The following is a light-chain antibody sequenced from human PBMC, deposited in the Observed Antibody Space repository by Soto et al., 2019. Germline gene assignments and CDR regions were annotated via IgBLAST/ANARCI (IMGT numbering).Light chain of an antibody. J-gene: IGKJ4*01. V-gene: IGKV3-20*01. CDR3: QEHDSSPLT. CDR1: QSVSSTY. CDR2: GAS. Sequence: EIELTQSPGTLSLSPGESATLSCKASQSVSSTYLAWFQQKPGQPPTLLIYGASSRATGIPDRFSGSGSGTDFSLTISRLEPEDFAVYYCQEHDSSPLTFGGGTKVDIK.